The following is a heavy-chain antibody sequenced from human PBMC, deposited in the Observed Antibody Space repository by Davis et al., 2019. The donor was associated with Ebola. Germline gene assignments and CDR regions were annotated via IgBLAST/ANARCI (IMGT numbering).Heavy chain of an antibody. CDR2: IYYSGST. CDR3: ARLGGDGYNFGYFDY. V-gene: IGHV4-39*01. D-gene: IGHD5-24*01. Sequence: PSETLSLTCTVSGGSISSSSYYWGWIRQPPGKGLEWIGSIYYSGSTYYNPSLKSRVTISVDTSKNQFSLKLSSVTAADTAVYYCARLGGDGYNFGYFDYWGQGTLVTVSS. J-gene: IGHJ4*02. CDR1: GGSISSSSYY.